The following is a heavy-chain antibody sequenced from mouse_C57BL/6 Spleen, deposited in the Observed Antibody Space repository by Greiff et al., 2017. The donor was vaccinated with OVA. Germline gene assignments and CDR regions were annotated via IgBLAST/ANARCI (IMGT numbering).Heavy chain of an antibody. CDR2: INYDGSST. J-gene: IGHJ1*03. V-gene: IGHV5-16*01. D-gene: IGHD3-2*02. CDR1: GFTFSDYY. Sequence: EVQVVESEGGLVQPGSSMKLSCTASGFTFSDYYMAWVRQVPEKGLEWVANINYDGSSTYYLDSLKSRFIISRDNAKNILYLQMSSLKSEDTATYYCARGGSSGYWYFDVWGTGTTVTVSS. CDR3: ARGGSSGYWYFDV.